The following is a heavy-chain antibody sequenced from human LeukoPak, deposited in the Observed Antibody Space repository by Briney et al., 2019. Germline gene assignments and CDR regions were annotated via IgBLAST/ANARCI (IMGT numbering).Heavy chain of an antibody. CDR3: ARVSLRAFDI. J-gene: IGHJ3*02. CDR2: IYYSGST. V-gene: IGHV4-59*01. CDR1: GGSISSYY. Sequence: KTSETLSLTCTVSGGSISSYYWSWIRRPPGKGLEWIGYIYYSGSTNYNPSLKSRVTISVDTSKNQFSLKLSSVTAADTAVYYCARVSLRAFDIWGQGTMVTVSS.